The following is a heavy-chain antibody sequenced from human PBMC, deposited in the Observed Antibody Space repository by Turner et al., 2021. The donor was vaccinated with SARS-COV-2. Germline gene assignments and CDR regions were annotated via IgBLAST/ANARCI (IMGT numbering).Heavy chain of an antibody. Sequence: QVQLVQSGAEVKKPGSSVKVSCKASGGTFSSYAISWVRQAPGQGLEWMGGIIPILGIANYAQKFQGRVTITAEKSTSTAYMELSRLRSEDTAVYYCAREVTRDSSGYYYPPDGFDYWGQGTLVTVSS. CDR1: GGTFSSYA. J-gene: IGHJ4*02. CDR2: IIPILGIA. CDR3: AREVTRDSSGYYYPPDGFDY. V-gene: IGHV1-69*10. D-gene: IGHD3-22*01.